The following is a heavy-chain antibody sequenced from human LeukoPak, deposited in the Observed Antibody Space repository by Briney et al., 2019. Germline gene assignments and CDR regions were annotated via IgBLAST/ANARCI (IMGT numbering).Heavy chain of an antibody. D-gene: IGHD3-3*01. Sequence: GGSLRLSCAASGFTVSSNYMSWVRQAPGKGLEWVSVIYSGGSTYYADSVKGRFTISRDNSKNTLYLQMNSLRTEDTAVYYCARDVLRFLEWTFDYWGQGTLVTVSS. J-gene: IGHJ4*02. CDR3: ARDVLRFLEWTFDY. CDR1: GFTVSSNY. V-gene: IGHV3-66*02. CDR2: IYSGGST.